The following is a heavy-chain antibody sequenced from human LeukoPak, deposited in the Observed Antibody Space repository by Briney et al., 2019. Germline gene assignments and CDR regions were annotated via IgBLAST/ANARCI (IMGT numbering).Heavy chain of an antibody. CDR3: AKVSIAAAGTDY. CDR1: GFTFSSYG. Sequence: GGSLRLSCAASGFTFSSYGMHWVRQAPGKGLEWVAVISYDGSNKYYADSVKGRFTIPRDNSKNTLYLQMNSLRAEDTAVYYCAKVSIAAAGTDYWGQGTLVTVSS. V-gene: IGHV3-30*18. J-gene: IGHJ4*02. CDR2: ISYDGSNK. D-gene: IGHD6-13*01.